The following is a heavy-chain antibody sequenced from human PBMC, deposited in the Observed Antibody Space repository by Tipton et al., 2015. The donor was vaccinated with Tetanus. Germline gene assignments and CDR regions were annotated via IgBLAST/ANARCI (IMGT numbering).Heavy chain of an antibody. D-gene: IGHD3-10*01. V-gene: IGHV4-61*08. J-gene: IGHJ3*02. CDR3: ARWGDASGSTNLYAFDI. CDR2: VYYTGDT. CDR1: RASISGSGHY. Sequence: TLSLTCTVSRASISGSGHYWTWIRQPPGKGLEWVGYVYYTGDTNYNPSLKSRVTISMDRSENQISLKMTSVTAADTAVYYCARWGDASGSTNLYAFDIWGQGTMVSVSS.